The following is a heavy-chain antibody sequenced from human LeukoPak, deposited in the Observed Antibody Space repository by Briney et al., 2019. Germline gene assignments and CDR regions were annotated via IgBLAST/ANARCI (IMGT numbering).Heavy chain of an antibody. D-gene: IGHD2-8*01. V-gene: IGHV4-4*02. J-gene: IGHJ1*01. CDR1: GGSISSSNW. CDR2: IYHSGST. Sequence: SETLSLTCAVSGGSISSSNWWSWVRQPPGKGLEWIGEIYHSGSTNYNPSLKSRVTILVDKSKNQFSLNMTSVTAADTALYYCAAMRGMKVMAWGQGTLATVSS. CDR3: AAMRGMKVMA.